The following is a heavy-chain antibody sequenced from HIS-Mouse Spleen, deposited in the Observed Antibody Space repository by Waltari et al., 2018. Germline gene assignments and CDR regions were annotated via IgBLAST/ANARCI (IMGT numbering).Heavy chain of an antibody. J-gene: IGHJ4*02. V-gene: IGHV3-30*18. CDR2: ITYDGRNK. Sequence: QVQLVESGGGVVQPGRSLRLSCAASGFTFSSYGMHWVRQAPVKGLEVVAVITYDGRNKDYADSVKGRFTSSRDNSKNTLYLQMNSLRAEDTAVYYCAKDKHHAFDYWGQGTLVTVSS. CDR3: AKDKHHAFDY. CDR1: GFTFSSYG.